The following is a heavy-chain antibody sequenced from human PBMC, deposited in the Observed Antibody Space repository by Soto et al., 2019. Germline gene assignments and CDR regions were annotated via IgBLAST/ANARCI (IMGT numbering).Heavy chain of an antibody. J-gene: IGHJ4*02. V-gene: IGHV3-53*01. CDR1: GFTVSTNY. CDR3: ARPRAVTGAFDY. Sequence: DVQLVESGGGLIQHGGSLRLSCAASGFTVSTNYMSWVRQAPGKGLEWVSVIYSGGSTYYADSVKGRFTISRDNSKNTLYLEMNSLRAEDTAVYFCARPRAVTGAFDYWGQGALVTGSS. D-gene: IGHD4-17*01. CDR2: IYSGGST.